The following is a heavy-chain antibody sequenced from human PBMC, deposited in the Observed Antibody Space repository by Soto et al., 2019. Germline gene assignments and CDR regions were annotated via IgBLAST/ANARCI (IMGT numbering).Heavy chain of an antibody. CDR1: GFTFRNYA. CDR3: AKDFVFGDYVVY. D-gene: IGHD3-10*01. J-gene: IGHJ4*02. Sequence: PGGSLRLSCAASGFTFRNYAISWVRQAPGKGPEWVSAISGTGGSTYYAHSVKGRVTISRDNSKNTLYLQMNSLRVEDTAIYYCAKDFVFGDYVVYWGQGTLVTVSS. CDR2: ISGTGGST. V-gene: IGHV3-23*01.